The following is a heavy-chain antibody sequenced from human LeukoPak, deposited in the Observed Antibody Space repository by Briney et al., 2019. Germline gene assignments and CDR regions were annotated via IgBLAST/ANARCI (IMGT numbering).Heavy chain of an antibody. Sequence: GASVKVSCKASGYTFTSYGISWVRQAPGQGLEWMGWISAYNGNTNYAQKLQGRVTMTTDTSTSTAYMELRSLRSDDTAVHYCARAPRIAVADIFDYWGQGTLVTVSS. CDR3: ARAPRIAVADIFDY. J-gene: IGHJ4*02. CDR2: ISAYNGNT. D-gene: IGHD6-19*01. V-gene: IGHV1-18*01. CDR1: GYTFTSYG.